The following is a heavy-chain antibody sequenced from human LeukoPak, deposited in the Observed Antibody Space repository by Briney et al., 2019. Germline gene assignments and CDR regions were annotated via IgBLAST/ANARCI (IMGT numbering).Heavy chain of an antibody. V-gene: IGHV4-39*07. CDR2: IYYSGST. CDR1: GGSISSSSYY. Sequence: SETLSLTCTVSGGSISSSSYYWGWIRQPPGKGLEWIGSIYYSGSTYYNPSLKSRVTISVDTSKNQFSLKLSSVTAADTAVYYCASERITIFGVVVDPWGQGTLVTVSS. D-gene: IGHD3-3*01. CDR3: ASERITIFGVVVDP. J-gene: IGHJ5*02.